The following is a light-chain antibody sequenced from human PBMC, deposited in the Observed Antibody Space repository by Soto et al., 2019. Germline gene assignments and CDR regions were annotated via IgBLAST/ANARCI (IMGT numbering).Light chain of an antibody. CDR3: QQYYSTPRT. CDR2: WAS. Sequence: DIVMTQSPDSLAVSLGERATINCKSGQSVLYSSNNKNYLAWYQQKPGQPPKLLICWASTRDSGVPDRFSGSGSGTDFTLTISSLQAGDVAVYYCQQYYSTPRTFGQGTKVDIK. CDR1: QSVLYSSNNKNY. J-gene: IGKJ1*01. V-gene: IGKV4-1*01.